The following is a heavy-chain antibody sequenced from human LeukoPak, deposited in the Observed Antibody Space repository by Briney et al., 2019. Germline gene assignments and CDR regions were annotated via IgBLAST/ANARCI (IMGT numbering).Heavy chain of an antibody. V-gene: IGHV3-30-3*01. CDR2: ISYDGSNK. J-gene: IGHJ4*02. D-gene: IGHD5/OR15-5a*01. Sequence: GGSLRLSCAASGFTFSSYAMHWVCQAPGKGLEWVAVISYDGSNKYYADSVKGRFTISRDNSKNTLYLQMNSLRAEDTAVYYCARGGLRYRLTYFDYWGQGTLVTVSS. CDR1: GFTFSSYA. CDR3: ARGGLRYRLTYFDY.